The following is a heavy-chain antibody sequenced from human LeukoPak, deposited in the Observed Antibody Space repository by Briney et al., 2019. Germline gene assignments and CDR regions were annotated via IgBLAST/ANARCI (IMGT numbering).Heavy chain of an antibody. J-gene: IGHJ6*03. CDR3: ARVRAAAGTGYYYYYMDV. V-gene: IGHV4-34*01. D-gene: IGHD6-13*01. CDR2: INHSGST. CDR1: GGSFSGYY. Sequence: SETLSLTCAVYGGSFSGYYWSWIRQPPGKGLEWIGEINHSGSTNYNPSLESRVTISVDTSKNQFSLKLSSVTAADTAVYYCARVRAAAGTGYYYYYMDVWGKGTTVTVSS.